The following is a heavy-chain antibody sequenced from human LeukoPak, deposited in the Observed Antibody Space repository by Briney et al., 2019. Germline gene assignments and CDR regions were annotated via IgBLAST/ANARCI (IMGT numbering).Heavy chain of an antibody. Sequence: KSSETLSLTCTVSGGSISSSSYYWGWIRQPPGKGLEWIGSIYYSGSTYYNPSLKSRVTISVDTSKNQSSLKLSSVTAADTAVYYCARHRREYCSSTSCHYYYYYDMDVWGKGTTVTVPS. CDR2: IYYSGST. J-gene: IGHJ6*03. CDR1: GGSISSSSYY. D-gene: IGHD2-2*01. V-gene: IGHV4-39*01. CDR3: ARHRREYCSSTSCHYYYYYDMDV.